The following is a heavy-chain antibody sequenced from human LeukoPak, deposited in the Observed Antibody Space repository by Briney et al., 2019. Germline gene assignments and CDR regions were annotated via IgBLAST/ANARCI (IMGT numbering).Heavy chain of an antibody. CDR2: IYYSGST. J-gene: IGHJ4*02. D-gene: IGHD1-20*01. CDR1: GGSISSYY. CDR3: ARLIIGTTENYFDY. Sequence: SETLSLTCTVSGGSISSYYWSWIRQPPGKGLEWIGYIYYSGSTNYNPSLKSRVTISVDTSKNQFSLKLSSVTAADTAVYYCARLIIGTTENYFDYWGQGTLVTVSS. V-gene: IGHV4-59*08.